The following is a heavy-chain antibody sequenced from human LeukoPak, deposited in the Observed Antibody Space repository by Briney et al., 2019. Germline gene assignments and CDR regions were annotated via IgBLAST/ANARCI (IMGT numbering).Heavy chain of an antibody. Sequence: PGTSLRLSCTTSGLTFTSHGFHWLRQVVGKRLEWVAFVCNDGSDTYHANSVKGRFSISRDDSKNTLYLQMNSLRAEDTAIYYCARDRGKDYFDSWGQGTQVIVSS. CDR2: VCNDGSDT. D-gene: IGHD4-23*01. CDR3: ARDRGKDYFDS. CDR1: GLTFTSHG. V-gene: IGHV3-33*01. J-gene: IGHJ4*02.